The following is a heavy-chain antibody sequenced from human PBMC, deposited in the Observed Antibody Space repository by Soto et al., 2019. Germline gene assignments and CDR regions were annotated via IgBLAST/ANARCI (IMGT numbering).Heavy chain of an antibody. CDR2: IYYSGST. V-gene: IGHV4-31*03. D-gene: IGHD2-2*01. CDR1: GGSISSGGYY. Sequence: SETLSLTCTVSGGSISSGGYYWSWIRQHPGKGLEWIGYIYYSGSTYYNPSLKSRVTISVDTSKNQFSLKLSSVTAADTAVYYCARERAGYCSSTSCPERAYYYYGMDVWGQGTTVTVSS. J-gene: IGHJ6*02. CDR3: ARERAGYCSSTSCPERAYYYYGMDV.